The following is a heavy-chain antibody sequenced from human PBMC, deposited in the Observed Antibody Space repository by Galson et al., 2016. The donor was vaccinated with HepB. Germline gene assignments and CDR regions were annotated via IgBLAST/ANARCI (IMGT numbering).Heavy chain of an antibody. CDR2: IHHSGNT. D-gene: IGHD6-13*01. J-gene: IGHJ4*02. Sequence: ETLSLTCVVSGGSISIGNWYSWVRQPPGKGLEWIGEIHHSGNTNYNSSPKSRDAMSADKSKNQFSLKLSFVTAADTAVYYCARDSGVTAARTSFLFDSWGQGTLVTVSS. CDR1: GGSISIGNW. CDR3: ARDSGVTAARTSFLFDS. V-gene: IGHV4-4*02.